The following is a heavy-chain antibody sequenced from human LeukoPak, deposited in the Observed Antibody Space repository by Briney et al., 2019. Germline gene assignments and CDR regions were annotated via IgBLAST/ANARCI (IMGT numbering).Heavy chain of an antibody. D-gene: IGHD3-10*01. J-gene: IGHJ4*02. CDR2: IKPDGSEK. CDR3: ARAQYAFGECGY. CDR1: GLSLSIYW. Sequence: GGSLRLSCTASGLSLSIYWMTWVRQAPGKGLEWVANIKPDGSEKYYVDSVKGRFTISRDNAENSLYLQMNSLSAEDTAVYYCARAQYAFGECGYWGQGTLVTVSS. V-gene: IGHV3-7*01.